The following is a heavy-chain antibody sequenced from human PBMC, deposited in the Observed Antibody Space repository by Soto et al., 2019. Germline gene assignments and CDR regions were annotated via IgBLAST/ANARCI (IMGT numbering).Heavy chain of an antibody. D-gene: IGHD3-10*01. CDR1: GGSISSYY. V-gene: IGHV4-4*07. CDR3: ARDTVTMVRRTRYGMDV. Sequence: SETLSLTCTVSGGSISSYYWSWIRQPAGKGLEWIGRIYTSGSTNYNPSLKSRVTMSVDTSKNQFSLRLSSVTAADTAVYYCARDTVTMVRRTRYGMDVWGQGTTVTVSS. CDR2: IYTSGST. J-gene: IGHJ6*02.